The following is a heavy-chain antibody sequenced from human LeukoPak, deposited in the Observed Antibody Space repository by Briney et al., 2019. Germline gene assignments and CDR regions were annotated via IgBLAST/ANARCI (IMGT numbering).Heavy chain of an antibody. J-gene: IGHJ4*02. CDR2: ISYSGST. CDR1: GGSIISSGHY. D-gene: IGHD6-6*01. CDR3: ARRRQLAIDY. Sequence: SETLSLTCTVSGGSIISSGHYWDWLRQPAGKGLEWIGSISYSGSTYYNPSLKSRVTISRDTSENQFSLKLSSVTAADTAVYYCARRRQLAIDYWGQETLVTVAS. V-gene: IGHV4-39*01.